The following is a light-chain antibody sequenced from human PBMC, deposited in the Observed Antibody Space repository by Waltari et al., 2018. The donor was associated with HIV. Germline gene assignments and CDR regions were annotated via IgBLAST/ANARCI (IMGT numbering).Light chain of an antibody. CDR3: SSFISSRTLAV. CDR2: EVS. J-gene: IGLJ2*01. Sequence: QSALTQPASVSGSPGQSITISCTGTSSDIGSYNYVSWYQQYSGKVPKRSIYEVSSRPSGVSNRVSGSKSGNTASLTISGLQAEDEADYYCSSFISSRTLAVFGGGTKLTVL. V-gene: IGLV2-14*01. CDR1: SSDIGSYNY.